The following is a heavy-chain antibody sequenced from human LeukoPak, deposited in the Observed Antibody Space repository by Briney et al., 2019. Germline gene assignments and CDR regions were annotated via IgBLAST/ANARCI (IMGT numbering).Heavy chain of an antibody. CDR2: IRSKANSYAT. J-gene: IGHJ5*02. Sequence: GGSLRLSCAASGFTFSGSAMHWVRQASGKGLEWVGRIRSKANSYATAYAASVKGRFTISRDDSKNTAYLQMNSLKTEDTAVYYCTSEDQQWLVQDWFDPWGQGTLVTVSS. V-gene: IGHV3-73*01. D-gene: IGHD6-19*01. CDR3: TSEDQQWLVQDWFDP. CDR1: GFTFSGSA.